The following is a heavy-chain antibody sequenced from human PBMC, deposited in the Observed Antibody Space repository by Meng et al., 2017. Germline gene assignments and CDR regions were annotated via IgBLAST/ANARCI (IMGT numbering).Heavy chain of an antibody. V-gene: IGHV3-21*01. Sequence: GESLKISCAASGFTFSSYAMSWVRQAPGKGLEWVSSISSSSSYIYYADSVKGRFTISRDNAKNSLYLQMNSLRAEDTAVYYCARDDPTYYYDSSGYYYWGQGTLVTVSS. CDR1: GFTFSSYA. CDR2: ISSSSSYI. D-gene: IGHD3-22*01. J-gene: IGHJ4*01. CDR3: ARDDPTYYYDSSGYYY.